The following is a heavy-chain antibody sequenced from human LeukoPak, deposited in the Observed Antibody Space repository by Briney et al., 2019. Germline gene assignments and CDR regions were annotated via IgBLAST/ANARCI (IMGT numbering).Heavy chain of an antibody. J-gene: IGHJ4*02. V-gene: IGHV1-2*02. CDR2: INPNSGGT. D-gene: IGHD1-26*01. CDR1: GYTFTDYY. CDR3: ARFTVGPTGTDY. Sequence: ASVKVSCKASGYTFTDYYMHWVRQAPGQGLKWVGLINPNSGGTNYAQKFQARVTMTRDTSRSTAYMELSRLRSDDTAVYYCARFTVGPTGTDYWGQGTLVTASS.